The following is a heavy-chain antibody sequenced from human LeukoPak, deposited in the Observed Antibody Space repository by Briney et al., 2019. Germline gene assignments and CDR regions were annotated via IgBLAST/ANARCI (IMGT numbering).Heavy chain of an antibody. V-gene: IGHV4-4*07. Sequence: SETLSLTCTVSGGSISSYYWSWIRQPAGKGLEWIGRIYFSGTTNYNPSLKSRVTMSVDTSKNQFSLRLSSVTATDTAVYYCARGGYASGDRGLFQPWGQGTPVTVSS. D-gene: IGHD3-10*01. CDR3: ARGGYASGDRGLFQP. CDR1: GGSISSYY. J-gene: IGHJ5*02. CDR2: IYFSGTT.